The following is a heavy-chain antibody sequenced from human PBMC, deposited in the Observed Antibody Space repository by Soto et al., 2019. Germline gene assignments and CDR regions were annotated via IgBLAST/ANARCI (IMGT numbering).Heavy chain of an antibody. CDR2: INHSGST. Sequence: QVQLQQWGAGLLKPSETLSLTCAVYGGSFSGYYWSWIRQAPGKGLEWIGEINHSGSTNYNPSLKSRVTISVDTSKNQFSLKLSSVTAADTAVYYCARGGMRSLDYWGQGTLVTVSS. J-gene: IGHJ4*02. CDR1: GGSFSGYY. D-gene: IGHD1-26*01. V-gene: IGHV4-34*01. CDR3: ARGGMRSLDY.